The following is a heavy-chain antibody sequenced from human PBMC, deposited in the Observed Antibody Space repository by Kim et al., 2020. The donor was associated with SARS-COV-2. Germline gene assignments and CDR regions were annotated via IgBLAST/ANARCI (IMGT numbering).Heavy chain of an antibody. CDR1: GYTFTGYY. J-gene: IGHJ4*02. D-gene: IGHD2-15*01. CDR2: INPNSGGT. V-gene: IGHV1-2*02. CDR3: ARDGMVVVAAAYYFDY. Sequence: ASVKVSCKASGYTFTGYYMHWVRQAPGQGLEWMGWINPNSGGTNYAQKFQGRVTMTRDTSISTAYMELSRLRSDDTAVYYCARDGMVVVAAAYYFDYWGQGTLVTVSS.